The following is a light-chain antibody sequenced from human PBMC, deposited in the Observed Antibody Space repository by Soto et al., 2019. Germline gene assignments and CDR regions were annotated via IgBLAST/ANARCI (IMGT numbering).Light chain of an antibody. CDR3: QAWDRSTGV. J-gene: IGLJ1*01. V-gene: IGLV3-1*01. Sequence: SYELTQPPSVSVSPGQTASITCSGDKLGDKYVCWYHQKPGQSPVLVIYQDSKRPSGIPERFSGSNSGNTATLTISGTQPMDEADYYWQAWDRSTGVFGTGTKLTVL. CDR2: QDS. CDR1: KLGDKY.